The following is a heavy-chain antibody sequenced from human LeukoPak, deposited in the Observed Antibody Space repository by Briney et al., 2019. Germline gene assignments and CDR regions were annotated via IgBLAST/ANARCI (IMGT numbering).Heavy chain of an antibody. J-gene: IGHJ5*02. CDR2: MNPNSGNT. V-gene: IGHV1-8*01. D-gene: IGHD2-2*01. Sequence: GASVKVSCKASGYTFTSYDSNWVRQATGQGLEWMGWMNPNSGNTGYAQKFQVRVTMTRNTSISTAYMELSSLRSEDTAVYYCARGLRGGYCSSTSCYFFWFDPWGQGTLVTVSS. CDR1: GYTFTSYD. CDR3: ARGLRGGYCSSTSCYFFWFDP.